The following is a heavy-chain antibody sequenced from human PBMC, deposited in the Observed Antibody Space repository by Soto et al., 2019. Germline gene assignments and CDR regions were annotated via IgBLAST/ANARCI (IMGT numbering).Heavy chain of an antibody. CDR1: GFTFSSYS. Sequence: GGSLRLSCAASGFTFSSYSMNWVRQAPGKGLEWVSSISSGSTYIYYADSVKGRFTISRDNAKNSLYLQMNSLRTEDTAVYYCARGGSSSPYYFDYWGQGTLVTVSS. CDR3: ARGGSSSPYYFDY. CDR2: ISSGSTYI. J-gene: IGHJ4*02. V-gene: IGHV3-21*01. D-gene: IGHD6-13*01.